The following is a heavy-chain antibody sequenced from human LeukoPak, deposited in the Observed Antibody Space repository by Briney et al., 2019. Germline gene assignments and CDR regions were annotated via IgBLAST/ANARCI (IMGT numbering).Heavy chain of an antibody. J-gene: IGHJ3*02. CDR1: GFTFSTYS. CDR3: ARGMSSGRYAVDI. Sequence: GGSLRLSCVVSGFTFSTYSMNWVRQAPGKGLDWVSYISSSSSTIYYADSVKGRFTISRDSAKNSLYLQMNSLRAEDTAVYYCARGMSSGRYAVDIWGQGTMVTVSS. CDR2: ISSSSSTI. D-gene: IGHD6-19*01. V-gene: IGHV3-48*01.